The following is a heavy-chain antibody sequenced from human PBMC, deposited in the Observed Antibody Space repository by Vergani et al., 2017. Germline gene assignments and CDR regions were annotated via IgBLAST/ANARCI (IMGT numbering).Heavy chain of an antibody. D-gene: IGHD3-22*01. V-gene: IGHV3-30-3*01. CDR3: AREQKYYYDSSGLFDY. CDR1: GFTFSSYA. J-gene: IGHJ4*02. Sequence: QAQLVESGGGVVQPGSSLRLSCAASGFTFSSYAMHWVRQAPGKGLEWVAVISSDGSNKYYADSVKGRFTISRDNSKNTLYLQMNSLRAEDTAVYYCAREQKYYYDSSGLFDYWGQGTLVTVSS. CDR2: ISSDGSNK.